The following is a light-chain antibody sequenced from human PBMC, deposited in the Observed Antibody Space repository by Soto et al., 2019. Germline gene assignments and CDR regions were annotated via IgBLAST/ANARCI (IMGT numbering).Light chain of an antibody. V-gene: IGKV3-20*01. J-gene: IGKJ4*01. CDR3: QQYAMSPLT. CDR1: QMVAASY. CDR2: GAT. Sequence: EIVLTQSPGTLSLSPGERVTLSCRASQMVAASYLAWYQQKPGQAPRLLIYGATNRATGIPDRFSGRGTGTDFTLTISRLEAEDFGVYYCQQYAMSPLTFGGGTKVDI.